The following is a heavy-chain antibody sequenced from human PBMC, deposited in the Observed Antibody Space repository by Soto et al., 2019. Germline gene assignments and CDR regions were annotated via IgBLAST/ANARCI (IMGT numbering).Heavy chain of an antibody. J-gene: IGHJ4*02. CDR3: AIHSSGWYAPFDY. CDR1: GLTFSSYA. Sequence: EVQQLESGGGLVQPGGSLRLSCAASGLTFSSYAMSWVRQAPGKGLEWVSAISGSGGSTYYADSVKGRFTISRDNSKNTLYLQMNSLRAEDTAVYYCAIHSSGWYAPFDYWGQGTLVTVSS. D-gene: IGHD6-19*01. CDR2: ISGSGGST. V-gene: IGHV3-23*01.